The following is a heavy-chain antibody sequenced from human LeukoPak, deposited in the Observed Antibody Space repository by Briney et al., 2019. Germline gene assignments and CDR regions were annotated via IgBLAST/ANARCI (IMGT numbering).Heavy chain of an antibody. CDR2: ISSESGYR. J-gene: IGHJ3*02. CDR3: ASKSRGHFDI. V-gene: IGHV3-21*01. CDR1: GFTFSRYS. Sequence: GGSLRLSCVASGFTFSRYSMMWVRQATGKGLEWVSSISSESGYRYFADPVRGRFTISIDNANNSLLLQMNSLRVEDTAVYYCASKSRGHFDIWGQGTMVTVSS. D-gene: IGHD3-10*01.